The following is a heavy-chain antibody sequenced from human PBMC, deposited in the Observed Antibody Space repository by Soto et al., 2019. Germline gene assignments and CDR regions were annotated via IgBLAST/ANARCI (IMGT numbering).Heavy chain of an antibody. CDR3: ASTYSTSWYWFDP. CDR2: IFSNDEK. V-gene: IGHV2-26*04. Sequence: QVTVKESGPVLVKPTETLTLTCTVSGFSLSNAGLGVSWIRQPPGKALEWVAYIFSNDEKSYSTSLKSRLTISKETSKSQLVLIMTNMNPVDTATYYWASTYSTSWYWFDPWGQGTLVTVSS. D-gene: IGHD6-13*01. J-gene: IGHJ5*02. CDR1: GFSLSNAGLG.